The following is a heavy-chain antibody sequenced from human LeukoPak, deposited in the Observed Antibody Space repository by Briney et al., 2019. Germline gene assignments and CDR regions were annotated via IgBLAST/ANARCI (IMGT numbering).Heavy chain of an antibody. CDR2: IFSSGPT. Sequence: GGSLRLSCAASGFNVSNNYMNWVRQAPGKGLEWVPVIFSSGPTYYADSVKGRFTISRDNAKNSLYLQMNSLRAEDTAVYYCARDAGQLASFDYWGQGTLVTVSS. CDR3: ARDAGQLASFDY. J-gene: IGHJ4*02. CDR1: GFNVSNNY. D-gene: IGHD6-6*01. V-gene: IGHV3-53*01.